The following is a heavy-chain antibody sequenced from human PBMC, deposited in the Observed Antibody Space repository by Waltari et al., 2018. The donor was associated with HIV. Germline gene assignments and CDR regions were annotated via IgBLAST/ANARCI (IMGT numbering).Heavy chain of an antibody. V-gene: IGHV3-30*06. Sequence: QVQVAESGGGVVQPGRSLKLSCAASGFTLSNYGMPWVRQAPGKGLEWVAVISSDGSNKSYADSVKGRFTLSRDNSKNTLYLQMNSLRVEDTAVYYCARVHNYYDTNLFSVGDYWGRGTLVTVSS. CDR2: ISSDGSNK. D-gene: IGHD3-22*01. CDR1: GFTLSNYG. CDR3: ARVHNYYDTNLFSVGDY. J-gene: IGHJ4*02.